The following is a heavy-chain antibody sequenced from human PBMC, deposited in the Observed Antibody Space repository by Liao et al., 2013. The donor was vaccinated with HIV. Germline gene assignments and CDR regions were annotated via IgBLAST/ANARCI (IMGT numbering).Heavy chain of an antibody. CDR3: ARHIAGSDHYYYFHMDV. V-gene: IGHV4-61*02. CDR1: GGSISGGSYY. J-gene: IGHJ6*03. Sequence: QVELQESGPGLVKPSQTLSLTCIVSGGSISGGSYYWNWVRQPAKKGLEWIGRMSSSGGTIYNPSLKSRVTISVDTSKNLFSLKLSSVTAADTAVYYCARHIAGSDHYYYFHMDVWGNGTTVTVSS. D-gene: IGHD2-21*01. CDR2: MSSSGGT.